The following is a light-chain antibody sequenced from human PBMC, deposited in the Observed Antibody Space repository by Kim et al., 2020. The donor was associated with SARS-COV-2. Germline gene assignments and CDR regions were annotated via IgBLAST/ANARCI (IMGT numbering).Light chain of an antibody. Sequence: DIQLTQSPSTLSASVGDRVTITCRASQSISDWLAWYQQKPGKAPKLLIYKASSLESGVPSRFSGSGSGTEFTLTISSLQPDDFATYHCQQYNAYSPYTFGQGTKLDI. J-gene: IGKJ2*01. CDR2: KAS. CDR3: QQYNAYSPYT. V-gene: IGKV1-5*03. CDR1: QSISDW.